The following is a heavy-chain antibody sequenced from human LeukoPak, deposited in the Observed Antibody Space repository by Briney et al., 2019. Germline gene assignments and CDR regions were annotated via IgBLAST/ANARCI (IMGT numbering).Heavy chain of an antibody. CDR2: ISWNSGSI. J-gene: IGHJ4*02. CDR1: GFTFDDYA. V-gene: IGHV3-9*01. Sequence: GGSLRLSCAASGFTFDDYAMHWVRQAPGKGLEWVSGISWNSGSIGYADSVKGRFTISRDNAKNSLYLQMNSLRAEDTALYYCAKDRDSGYEPEFDYWGQGTLVTVSS. D-gene: IGHD5-12*01. CDR3: AKDRDSGYEPEFDY.